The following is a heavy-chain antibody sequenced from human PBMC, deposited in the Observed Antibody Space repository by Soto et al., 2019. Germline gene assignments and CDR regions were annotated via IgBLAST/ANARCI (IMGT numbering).Heavy chain of an antibody. D-gene: IGHD3-9*01. V-gene: IGHV4-31*03. J-gene: IGHJ6*02. CDR2: IYYSGST. Sequence: QVQLQESGPGLVKPSQTLSLTCTVSGGSISSGGYYWSWIRQHPGKGLEWIGYIYYSGSTYYNPSLKSRVTISVDTSKNQFSLKLSSVTAADTAVYYCARAFILTGSHYYYGMDVWGQGTTVTVSS. CDR3: ARAFILTGSHYYYGMDV. CDR1: GGSISSGGYY.